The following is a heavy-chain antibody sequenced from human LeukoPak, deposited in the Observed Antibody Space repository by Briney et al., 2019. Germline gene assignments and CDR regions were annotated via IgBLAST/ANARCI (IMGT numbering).Heavy chain of an antibody. D-gene: IGHD6-13*01. CDR1: GYTFTGYY. V-gene: IGHV1-2*02. Sequence: VASVKVSCKASGYTFTGYYIHWVRQAPGQGLEWMGWINPNSGGTKSAQRFQGRVTMSRDTSTGTAFMELSSLRSDDTAMYYCASHSSSRVSWIWGQGTMVTVSS. CDR3: ASHSSSRVSWI. J-gene: IGHJ3*02. CDR2: INPNSGGT.